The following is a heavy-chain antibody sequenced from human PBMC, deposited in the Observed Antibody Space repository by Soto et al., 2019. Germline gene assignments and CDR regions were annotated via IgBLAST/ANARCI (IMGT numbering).Heavy chain of an antibody. V-gene: IGHV1-69*01. CDR2: IIPVSGAA. CDR3: ATALGCRSTSCTLDY. D-gene: IGHD2-2*01. Sequence: QVQLVQSGAEVKKPGSSVKVSCKASGGTFGSYAFSWVRQAPGQGLEWMGGIIPVSGAAHDAQKFQGRVTITADESTSTAYMELSSLSSQDPAVYYCATALGCRSTSCTLDYWGQGTRVIVSS. CDR1: GGTFGSYA. J-gene: IGHJ4*02.